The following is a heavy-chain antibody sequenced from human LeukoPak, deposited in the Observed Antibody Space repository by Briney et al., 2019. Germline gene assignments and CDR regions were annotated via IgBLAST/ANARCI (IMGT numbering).Heavy chain of an antibody. J-gene: IGHJ4*02. D-gene: IGHD3-10*01. V-gene: IGHV3-30*18. CDR2: ISYDGSNK. CDR3: AKDLSPYYYGSGSYPDY. CDR1: GFTFSSYG. Sequence: GRSLRLSCAASGFTFSSYGMHWVRQAPGKGLEWVAVISYDGSNKYYADSVKGRFTISRDNSKNTLYLQMNSLRAEDTAAYYCAKDLSPYYYGSGSYPDYWGQGTLVTVSS.